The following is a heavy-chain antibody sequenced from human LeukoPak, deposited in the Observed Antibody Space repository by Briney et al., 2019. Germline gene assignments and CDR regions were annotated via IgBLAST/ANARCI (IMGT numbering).Heavy chain of an antibody. Sequence: ASVKVSCKASGYTFTGYYMHWVRQAPGQGLEWMGWISAYNGNTNYAQKLQGRVTMTTDTSTSTAYMELRSLRSDDTAVYYCAREGHYTAMADFDYWGQGTLVTVSS. CDR3: AREGHYTAMADFDY. D-gene: IGHD5-18*01. CDR2: ISAYNGNT. CDR1: GYTFTGYY. V-gene: IGHV1-18*04. J-gene: IGHJ4*02.